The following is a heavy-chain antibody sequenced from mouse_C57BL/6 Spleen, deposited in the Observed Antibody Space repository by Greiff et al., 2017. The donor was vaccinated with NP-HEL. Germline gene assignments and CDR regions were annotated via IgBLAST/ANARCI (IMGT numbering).Heavy chain of an antibody. Sequence: VQLQQSGPELVKPGASVKISCKASGYSFTSYYIHWVQQRPGQGLEWIGWIYPGSGNTKYNEKFKGKATLTADTSSSTAYMQLSSLTSEDSAVYYCARGDYPGDYWGQGTTLTVSS. CDR2: IYPGSGNT. J-gene: IGHJ2*01. D-gene: IGHD2-4*01. V-gene: IGHV1-66*01. CDR1: GYSFTSYY. CDR3: ARGDYPGDY.